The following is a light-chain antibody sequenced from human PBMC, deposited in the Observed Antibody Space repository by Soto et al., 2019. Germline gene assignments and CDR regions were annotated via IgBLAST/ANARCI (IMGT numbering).Light chain of an antibody. J-gene: IGLJ1*01. CDR2: EVS. V-gene: IGLV2-14*01. Sequence: QSVLTQPASVSGSPGQSITISCTGTSGDVGGYDYVSWYQLHPGKAPKLMVFEVSNRPSGVSYRFSGSKSGNTASLTISGLQAEDEADYFCQSYDTSLSGSVFGTGTKVTAL. CDR1: SGDVGGYDY. CDR3: QSYDTSLSGSV.